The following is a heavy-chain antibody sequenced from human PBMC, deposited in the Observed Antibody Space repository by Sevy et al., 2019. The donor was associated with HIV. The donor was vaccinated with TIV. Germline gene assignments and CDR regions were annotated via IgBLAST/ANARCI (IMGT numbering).Heavy chain of an antibody. CDR2: ISSSSSYI. CDR3: ARDAMDLAVAGRWAFDI. Sequence: GGSLRLSCAASGFTFSSYSMNWVRQAPGKGLEWVSSISSSSSYIYYADSVKGRFTISRDNAKNSLYLQMNSLRAEDTAVYYCARDAMDLAVAGRWAFDIWGQGTMVTVSS. CDR1: GFTFSSYS. V-gene: IGHV3-21*01. D-gene: IGHD6-19*01. J-gene: IGHJ3*02.